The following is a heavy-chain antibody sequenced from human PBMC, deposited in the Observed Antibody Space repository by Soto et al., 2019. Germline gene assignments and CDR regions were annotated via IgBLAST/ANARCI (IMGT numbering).Heavy chain of an antibody. CDR2: MNPNSGNT. Sequence: QVQLVQSGAEVKKPGASVKVSCKASGYTFTSYDINWVRQATGQGLEWMGWMNPNSGNTGYAKKFQGRVTMTRNTSISTAYMELSSLRSEDTAMYYCARSGGSYYGPPYYFDYWGQGTLVTVSS. V-gene: IGHV1-8*01. J-gene: IGHJ4*02. D-gene: IGHD1-26*01. CDR3: ARSGGSYYGPPYYFDY. CDR1: GYTFTSYD.